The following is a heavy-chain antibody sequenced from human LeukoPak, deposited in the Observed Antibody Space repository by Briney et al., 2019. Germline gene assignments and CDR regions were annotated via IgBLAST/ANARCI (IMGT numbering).Heavy chain of an antibody. CDR3: ARGRDFLGGYSYAQRKSGKNWFDP. CDR1: GGSFSGYY. J-gene: IGHJ5*02. D-gene: IGHD5-18*01. V-gene: IGHV4-34*01. Sequence: SETLSLTCAVYGGSFSGYYWSWIRQPPGKGLEWIGEINHSGSTNYNLSLKSRVTISVDMSKNQFSLKLSSVTAADTAVYYCARGRDFLGGYSYAQRKSGKNWFDPWGQGTLVTVSS. CDR2: INHSGST.